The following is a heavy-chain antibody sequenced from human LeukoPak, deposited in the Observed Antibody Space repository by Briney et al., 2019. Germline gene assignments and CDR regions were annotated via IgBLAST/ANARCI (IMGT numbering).Heavy chain of an antibody. D-gene: IGHD5-18*01. V-gene: IGHV3-48*04. Sequence: GGSLRLSCAASGFTFSDYSMTWVRQAPGKALECGSYITSSSTTIYYADSVKGRFIISRDNAKSSLYLQMNSLRAEDTAVYYCARVTSGYTYGYGYYSYYMDVWGKGTTVTVSS. CDR1: GFTFSDYS. CDR3: ARVTSGYTYGYGYYSYYMDV. J-gene: IGHJ6*03. CDR2: ITSSSTTI.